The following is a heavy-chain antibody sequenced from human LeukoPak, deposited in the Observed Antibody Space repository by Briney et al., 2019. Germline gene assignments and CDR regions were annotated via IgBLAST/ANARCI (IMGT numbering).Heavy chain of an antibody. Sequence: GGSLRFSCAASGFTFSSYSMNWVRQAPGKGLEWVSYISSSSSTIYYADSVKGRFTISRDNAKNSLYLQMNSLRAEDTAVYYCASRYYDSSGYYYTIAYWGQGTLVTVSS. J-gene: IGHJ4*02. CDR1: GFTFSSYS. CDR3: ASRYYDSSGYYYTIAY. V-gene: IGHV3-48*04. CDR2: ISSSSSTI. D-gene: IGHD3-22*01.